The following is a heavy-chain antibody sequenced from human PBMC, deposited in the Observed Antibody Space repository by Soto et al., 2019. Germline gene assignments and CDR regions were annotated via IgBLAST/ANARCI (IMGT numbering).Heavy chain of an antibody. CDR1: GFTFSSYA. V-gene: IGHV3-30-3*01. CDR3: ARENQVGFDY. J-gene: IGHJ4*02. D-gene: IGHD3-3*01. Sequence: GGSLRLSCAASGFTFSSYAMHWVRQAPGKGLEWVAVISYDGSNKYYADSVKGRFTISRDNSKNTLYLQTNSLRAEDTAVYYCARENQVGFDYWGQGTLVTVSS. CDR2: ISYDGSNK.